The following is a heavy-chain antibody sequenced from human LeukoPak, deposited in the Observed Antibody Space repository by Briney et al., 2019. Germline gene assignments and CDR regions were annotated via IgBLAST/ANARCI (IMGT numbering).Heavy chain of an antibody. CDR3: AKATGWELHEMGDY. CDR2: ISWNSGSI. Sequence: QSGGSLRLSCAASGFTFDDYAMHWVRQAPGKGLEWVSGISWNSGSIGYADSVKGRFTISRDNAKNSLYLQMNSLRAEDMALYYCAKATGWELHEMGDYWGQGTLVTVSS. D-gene: IGHD1-26*01. V-gene: IGHV3-9*03. CDR1: GFTFDDYA. J-gene: IGHJ4*02.